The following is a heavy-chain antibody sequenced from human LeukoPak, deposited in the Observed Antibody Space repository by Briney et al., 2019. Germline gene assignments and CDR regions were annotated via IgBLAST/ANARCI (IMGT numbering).Heavy chain of an antibody. CDR3: AKALYYDFWSGYYH. CDR2: ISGSGGST. Sequence: PGGSLRLSCAASGFTFSGCAMSWVRQAPGKGLEWVSAISGSGGSTYYADSVKGRFTISRDNSKNTLYLQMNSLRAEDTAVYYCAKALYYDFWSGYYHWGQGTLVTVSS. CDR1: GFTFSGCA. D-gene: IGHD3-3*01. J-gene: IGHJ4*02. V-gene: IGHV3-23*01.